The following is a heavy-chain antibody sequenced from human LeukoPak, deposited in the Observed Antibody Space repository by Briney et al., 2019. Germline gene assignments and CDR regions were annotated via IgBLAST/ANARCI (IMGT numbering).Heavy chain of an antibody. Sequence: SGTLSLTCAVSGGSISSSNWWSWVRQPPGQGLEWIGEIYHSGSTNYNPSLKSRATISVDKSKNQFSLKLSSVTAADTAVYYCARGSGSSYYGMDVWGKGTTVTVSS. D-gene: IGHD2-15*01. CDR2: IYHSGST. V-gene: IGHV4-4*02. CDR1: GGSISSSNW. CDR3: ARGSGSSYYGMDV. J-gene: IGHJ6*04.